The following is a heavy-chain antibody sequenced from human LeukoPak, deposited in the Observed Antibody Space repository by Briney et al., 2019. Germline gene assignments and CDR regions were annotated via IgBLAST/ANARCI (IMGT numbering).Heavy chain of an antibody. D-gene: IGHD1-26*01. CDR3: ARDKIVGPTTLDY. J-gene: IGHJ4*02. CDR2: IREERGQE. Sequence: GGSLRLSCVASGLTVSNHWMSWVRQAPGKGLEWVANIREERGQEYYVDSVKGRFTISRDNAKNSLYLQMNSLRVDDTAVYYCARDKIVGPTTLDYWGQGTLVTVSS. CDR1: GLTVSNHW. V-gene: IGHV3-7*01.